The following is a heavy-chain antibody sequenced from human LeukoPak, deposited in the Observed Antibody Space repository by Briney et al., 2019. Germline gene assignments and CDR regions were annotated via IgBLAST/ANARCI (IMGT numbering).Heavy chain of an antibody. CDR3: AKVEAGYGSGSYYPWVY. D-gene: IGHD3-10*01. CDR1: GFTLSSYS. V-gene: IGHV3-23*01. J-gene: IGHJ4*02. CDR2: IRNSGTTT. Sequence: PGGSLRLSCAASGFTLSSYSMSWVRQAPGKGLEWISYIRNSGTTTFYADSVKGRFTISRDNSKNTMYLQMNSLRVEDTAIYYCAKVEAGYGSGSYYPWVYWGQGTLVTVSS.